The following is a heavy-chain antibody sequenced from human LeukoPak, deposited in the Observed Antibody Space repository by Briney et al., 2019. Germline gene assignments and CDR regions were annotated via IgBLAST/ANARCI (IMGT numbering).Heavy chain of an antibody. D-gene: IGHD2-15*01. CDR2: INPNSGGT. CDR1: GYTFTGYY. J-gene: IGHJ4*02. V-gene: IGHV1-2*02. CDR3: ARDPSPTRLDY. Sequence: ASVKVSCKASGYTFTGYYMHWVRQAPGQGLEWMGWINPNSGGTNYAQKFQGRVTMTRDTSISTAYMELSRLTSDDTAIYYCARDPSPTRLDYWGQGTLVTVSS.